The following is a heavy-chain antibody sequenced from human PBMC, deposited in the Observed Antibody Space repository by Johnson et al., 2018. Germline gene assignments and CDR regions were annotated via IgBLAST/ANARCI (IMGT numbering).Heavy chain of an antibody. CDR3: ARDHHDILTAYSMISYMDV. CDR1: GFTFDDHA. CDR2: IGWDGHNT. V-gene: IGHV3-43D*03. Sequence: VQLVQSGGAVVQPGGSLRLSCAASGFTFDDHAMHWVRQPPGKGLEWVSFIGWDGHNTFYADSVKGRFPISRDNSKKSLYLQMNSLRTEDTALYYCARDHHDILTAYSMISYMDVWGKGTTVTVSS. J-gene: IGHJ6*03. D-gene: IGHD3-9*01.